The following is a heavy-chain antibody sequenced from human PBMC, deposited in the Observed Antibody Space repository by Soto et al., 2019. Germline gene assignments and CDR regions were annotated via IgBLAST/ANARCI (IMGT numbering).Heavy chain of an antibody. D-gene: IGHD2-8*01. Sequence: QGQLVQCGAEVKKPGSSVKVSCKASGGTFNSYAISWVRQAPGQGLEWMGGIIPIFGTANYAQKFQGRVTITADESTSTAYMELSSQRSEDTAVYYCAREGLLNVRAGGGLDPWGQGTLVTVSS. CDR2: IIPIFGTA. CDR1: GGTFNSYA. V-gene: IGHV1-69*12. J-gene: IGHJ5*02. CDR3: AREGLLNVRAGGGLDP.